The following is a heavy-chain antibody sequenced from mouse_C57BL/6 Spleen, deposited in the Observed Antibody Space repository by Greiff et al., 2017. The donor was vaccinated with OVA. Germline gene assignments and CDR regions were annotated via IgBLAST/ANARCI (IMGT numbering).Heavy chain of an antibody. Sequence: VQLQQPGAELVKPGASVQMSCQASGYTFTSYWITWVKHRPGQGLEWIGDIYPGSGSTNYNEKFKSKATLTVDTSSSTAYMQLSSLTSEDSAVYYCARGDDYSLDYWGQGTTLTVSS. CDR1: GYTFTSYW. V-gene: IGHV1-55*01. J-gene: IGHJ2*01. CDR3: ARGDDYSLDY. D-gene: IGHD2-12*01. CDR2: IYPGSGST.